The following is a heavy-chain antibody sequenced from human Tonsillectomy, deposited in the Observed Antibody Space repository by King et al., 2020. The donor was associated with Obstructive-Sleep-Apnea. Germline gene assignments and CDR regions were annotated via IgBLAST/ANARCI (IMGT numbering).Heavy chain of an antibody. D-gene: IGHD2-15*01. Sequence: QLQESGPGLVKPSETLSLTCTVSVGSINRYYWSWIRQPAGKGLEWIGRIYTSGRTNYNPSLQSRVTLSVDTSKNQFSLKLSSVTAADTAVYYCARDGSVGWFDSWGQGTLVTVSS. CDR3: ARDGSVGWFDS. J-gene: IGHJ5*01. CDR2: IYTSGRT. V-gene: IGHV4-4*07. CDR1: VGSINRYY.